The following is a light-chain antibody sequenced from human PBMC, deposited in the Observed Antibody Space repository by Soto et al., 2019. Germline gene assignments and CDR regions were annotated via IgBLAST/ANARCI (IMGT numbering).Light chain of an antibody. V-gene: IGLV1-44*01. CDR1: SSNIGSNS. CDR3: AAWDDSLNGPV. CDR2: SNN. J-gene: IGLJ3*02. Sequence: QSVLTQPPSASGTPGQRVTISCSGSSSNIGSNSVNWYQQLPGTAPKLLIYSNNQRPLGVPDRFSGSKSGTSASLAISGLQSEDEADYYCAAWDDSLNGPVFGGGTQLTVL.